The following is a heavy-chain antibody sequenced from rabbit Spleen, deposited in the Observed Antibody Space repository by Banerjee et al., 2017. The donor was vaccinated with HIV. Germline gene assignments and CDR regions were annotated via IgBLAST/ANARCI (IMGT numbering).Heavy chain of an antibody. V-gene: IGHV1S7*01. CDR1: GFTLSSYY. Sequence: QLEESAGGLVQPGGSLKLSCKASGFTLSSYYMNWVRQAPGQGLEWIGYIDPVFGITYYANWVSGRFSISRENAQNTVFLQMTSLTAADTATYFCARGYANSSSGLPTYYFNLWGPGTLVTVS. D-gene: IGHD1-1*01. CDR2: IDPVFGIT. CDR3: ARGYANSSSGLPTYYFNL. J-gene: IGHJ4*01.